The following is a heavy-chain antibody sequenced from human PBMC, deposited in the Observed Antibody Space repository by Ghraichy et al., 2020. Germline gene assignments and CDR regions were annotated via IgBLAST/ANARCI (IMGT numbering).Heavy chain of an antibody. D-gene: IGHD5-12*01. V-gene: IGHV4-30-2*01. CDR3: ARVAGEGYSGYERAFDI. J-gene: IGHJ3*02. CDR2: IYHSGST. CDR1: GGSISSGGYS. Sequence: SETLSLTCAVSGGSISSGGYSWSWIRQPPGKGLEWIGYIYHSGSTYYNPSLKSRVTISVDRSKNQFSLKLSSVTAADTAVYYCARVAGEGYSGYERAFDIWGQGTMVTVSS.